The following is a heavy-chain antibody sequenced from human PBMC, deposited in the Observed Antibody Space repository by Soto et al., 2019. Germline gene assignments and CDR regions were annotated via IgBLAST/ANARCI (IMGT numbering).Heavy chain of an antibody. CDR1: GGSISSGGYC. CDR2: IYYSGST. D-gene: IGHD4-4*01. V-gene: IGHV4-31*03. J-gene: IGHJ6*03. Sequence: SETLSLTCTVSGGSISSGGYCWSWIRQHPGKGLEWIGYIYYSGSTYYNPSLKSRVTISVDTSKNQFSLKLSSVTAADTAVYYCARGPQSPTVTTFYYYYYYMDVWGKGTTVTVSS. CDR3: ARGPQSPTVTTFYYYYYYMDV.